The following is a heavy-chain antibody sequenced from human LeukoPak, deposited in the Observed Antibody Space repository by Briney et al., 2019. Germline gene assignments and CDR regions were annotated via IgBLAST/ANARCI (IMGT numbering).Heavy chain of an antibody. CDR2: IWHDGGRK. Sequence: PGGSLRLSCVVSGFTFSTHGFHWVRQAPGKGLEWVSVIWHDGGRKEYADSVRGRFTISRDNSNLYLQTNSLRAEDTAIYYCARDIGNSGFNLDYWGQGTPVTVSS. V-gene: IGHV3-33*01. D-gene: IGHD5-12*01. CDR3: ARDIGNSGFNLDY. CDR1: GFTFSTHG. J-gene: IGHJ4*02.